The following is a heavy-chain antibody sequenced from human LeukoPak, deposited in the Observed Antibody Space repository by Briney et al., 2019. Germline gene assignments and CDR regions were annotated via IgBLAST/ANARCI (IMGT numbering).Heavy chain of an antibody. CDR1: GGTFSSYA. CDR3: ARWAGDSSAWYPALFDY. D-gene: IGHD6-13*01. J-gene: IGHJ4*02. CDR2: IIPIFGTA. Sequence: SVKVSCKASGGTFSSYAISWVRQAPGQGLEWMGRIIPIFGTANYAQKFQGRVTITADKSTSTAYMELSSLRSEDTAVYYCARWAGDSSAWYPALFDYWGQGTLVTVSS. V-gene: IGHV1-69*06.